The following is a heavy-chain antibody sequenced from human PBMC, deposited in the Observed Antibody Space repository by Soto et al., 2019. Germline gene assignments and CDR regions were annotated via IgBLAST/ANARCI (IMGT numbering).Heavy chain of an antibody. CDR2: IYYSGST. D-gene: IGHD4-17*01. J-gene: IGHJ6*02. CDR3: ARGRHDYGDYVRYYGMDV. CDR1: GGSISSSSYY. V-gene: IGHV4-39*01. Sequence: SETLSLTCTVSGGSISSSSYYWGWIRQPPGKGLEWIGSIYYSGSTYYNPSLKSRVTISVDTSKNQFSLKLSSVTAADKAVYYCARGRHDYGDYVRYYGMDVWGQGTTVTVSS.